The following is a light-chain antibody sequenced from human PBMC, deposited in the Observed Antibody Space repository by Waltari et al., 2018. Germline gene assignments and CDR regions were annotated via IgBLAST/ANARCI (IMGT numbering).Light chain of an antibody. J-gene: IGLJ2*01. CDR3: SSYTSSSTLVV. CDR1: SSDVGGYNY. V-gene: IGLV2-14*01. Sequence: QSALTQPASVSGSPGQSLTIPCTGTSSDVGGYNYVSWYQQHPGKAPKLMIYEVSNRPSGFSNRFSGSKSGNTASLTISGLQAEDEADYYCSSYTSSSTLVVFGGGTKLTVL. CDR2: EVS.